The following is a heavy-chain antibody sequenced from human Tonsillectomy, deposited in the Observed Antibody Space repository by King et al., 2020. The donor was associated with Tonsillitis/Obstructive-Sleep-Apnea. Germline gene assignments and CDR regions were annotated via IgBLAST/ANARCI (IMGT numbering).Heavy chain of an antibody. CDR1: GFIFSSYS. CDR3: ARSLSPRPTTPQHY. D-gene: IGHD6-6*01. CDR2: ISYDGSNK. J-gene: IGHJ4*02. V-gene: IGHV3-30*04. Sequence: VQLVESGGGVVQPGRSLRLSCAASGFIFSSYSMHWVRQAPGKGLEWMASISYDGSNKDYRDSVKGRFTISRDNSKNMVYLQMNSLRAEATAVYYCARSLSPRPTTPQHYWGQGTLVTVSS.